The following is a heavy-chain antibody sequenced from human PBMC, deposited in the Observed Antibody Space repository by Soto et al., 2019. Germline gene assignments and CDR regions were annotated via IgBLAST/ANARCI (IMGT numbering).Heavy chain of an antibody. V-gene: IGHV3-20*04. J-gene: IGHJ3*02. CDR3: AREHLSAFDI. CDR1: GFTFDEYA. CDR2: INWNGGSK. Sequence: GGSLRLSCAASGFTFDEYALTWVRQAPGKGLEWVAGINWNGGSKGYADSVKGRFTVSRDNAKNSLHLQMNSLRDEDTAVYYCAREHLSAFDIWGQGTMVTVSS.